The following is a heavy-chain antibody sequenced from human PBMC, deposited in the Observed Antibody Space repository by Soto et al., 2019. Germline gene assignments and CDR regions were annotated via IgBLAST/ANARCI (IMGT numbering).Heavy chain of an antibody. Sequence: EVQLVESGGDLVQPGGSLRLSCVASGFSFSSYWIHWVRHVPGKGLVWVSRINGAGSNTDYADSVKGRFTISRDNTKNTLYLQMNSLSADDTAVYYCARDHVGGNTDYWGQGTLVTVSS. J-gene: IGHJ4*02. D-gene: IGHD2-15*01. CDR3: ARDHVGGNTDY. CDR1: GFSFSSYW. CDR2: INGAGSNT. V-gene: IGHV3-74*01.